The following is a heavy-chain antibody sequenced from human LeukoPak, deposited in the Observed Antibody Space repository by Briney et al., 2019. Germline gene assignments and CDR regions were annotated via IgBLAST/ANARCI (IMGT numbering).Heavy chain of an antibody. V-gene: IGHV3-53*01. CDR1: GFTVSSNY. CDR2: IYSGGSA. J-gene: IGHJ6*04. Sequence: PGGSLRLSCAASGFTVSSNYMSWVRQAPGKGLERVSFIYSGGSAYYADSVQGRFTISRDNSKNTLYLHMNSLRAEDTAVYYCARDVAGGSGSLWANYYYGMDVWGKGTTVTVSS. CDR3: ARDVAGGSGSLWANYYYGMDV. D-gene: IGHD3-10*01.